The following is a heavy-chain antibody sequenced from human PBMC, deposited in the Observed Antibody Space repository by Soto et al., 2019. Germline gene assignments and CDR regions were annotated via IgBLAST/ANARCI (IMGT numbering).Heavy chain of an antibody. J-gene: IGHJ2*01. Sequence: QVQLQESGPGLVKPSQTLSLTCTVSGGSINRGGYYWTWIRQHPGKGLEWIGYIFFSGSTNYNPSLQSRVTISVDTSKNQFSLKLSSVTAADTAVYYCARRPTGDGYSYFDLWGRGTLVTVSS. D-gene: IGHD7-27*01. CDR3: ARRPTGDGYSYFDL. CDR1: GGSINRGGYY. CDR2: IFFSGST. V-gene: IGHV4-31*03.